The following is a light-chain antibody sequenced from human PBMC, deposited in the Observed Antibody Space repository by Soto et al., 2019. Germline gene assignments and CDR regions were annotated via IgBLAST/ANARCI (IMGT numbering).Light chain of an antibody. CDR2: EVS. J-gene: IGLJ2*01. CDR3: CSYARTYTVV. V-gene: IGLV2-11*01. CDR1: SSDVGDYNY. Sequence: QSVLTQPRSVSGSPGQSVTISCTGTSSDVGDYNYVSWYQQHPGKALKFIIYEVSKRPSGVPDRFSGSKSGNTASLTISGLQAEDEADYYCCSYARTYTVVFGGGTKLTVL.